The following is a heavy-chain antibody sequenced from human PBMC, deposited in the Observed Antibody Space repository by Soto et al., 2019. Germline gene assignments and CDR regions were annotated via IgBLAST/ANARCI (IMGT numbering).Heavy chain of an antibody. CDR1: GGSFSRYY. CDR2: INHSGST. Sequence: PSETLSLTCAVYGGSFSRYYSIWIRQPPGKGLEWIGEINHSGSTNYNPSLKSRVTISVDTSKNQFSLKLSSVTAADTAVYYCARGKIQLWLMDYCCGMDVCGQGTTVTVSS. V-gene: IGHV4-34*01. J-gene: IGHJ6*02. D-gene: IGHD5-18*01. CDR3: ARGKIQLWLMDYCCGMDV.